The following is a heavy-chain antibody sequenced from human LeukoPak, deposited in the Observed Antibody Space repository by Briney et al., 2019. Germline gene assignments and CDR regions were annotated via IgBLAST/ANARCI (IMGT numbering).Heavy chain of an antibody. CDR2: INPNSGGT. D-gene: IGHD6-13*01. CDR1: GYTFTGYY. J-gene: IGHJ4*02. CDR3: ARGSSSSWSHFDY. Sequence: ASVKVSCKASGYTFTGYYMHWVRQTPGQGLEWMGRINPNSGGTNYAQKFQGRVTMTRDTSISTAYMELSRLRSDDTAVYYCARGSSSSWSHFDYWGQGTLVTVSS. V-gene: IGHV1-2*06.